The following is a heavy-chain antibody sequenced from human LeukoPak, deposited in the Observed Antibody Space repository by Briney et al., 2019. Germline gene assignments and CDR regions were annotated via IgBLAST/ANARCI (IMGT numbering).Heavy chain of an antibody. CDR1: GGSITNTNY. J-gene: IGHJ4*02. D-gene: IGHD6-6*01. CDR3: ASRMAVRPKYYFDS. V-gene: IGHV4-4*02. Sequence: SETLSLTCGVSGGSITNTNYWTWVRPPPGKGLEWIGEVNLQGSTNYNPSLMGRVAISVDTSENHISLQVTSVTAADTAVYYCASRMAVRPKYYFDSWGPGILVTVSS. CDR2: VNLQGST.